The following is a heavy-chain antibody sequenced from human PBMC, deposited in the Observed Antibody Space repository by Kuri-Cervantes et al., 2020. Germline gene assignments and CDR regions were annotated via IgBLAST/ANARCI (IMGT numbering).Heavy chain of an antibody. Sequence: ASVKVSCKASGYTFTGYYMHWVRQAPGQGLEWMGWINPNSGGTNYAQKFQGWVTMTRDTSISTAYMELSRLRSDDTAVYYCARGGYSYGADAFDIWGQGTMVTVSS. V-gene: IGHV1-2*04. J-gene: IGHJ3*02. CDR1: GYTFTGYY. D-gene: IGHD5-18*01. CDR2: INPNSGGT. CDR3: ARGGYSYGADAFDI.